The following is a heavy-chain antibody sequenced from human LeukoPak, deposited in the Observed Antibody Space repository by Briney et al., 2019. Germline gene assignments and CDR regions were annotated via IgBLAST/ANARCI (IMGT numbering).Heavy chain of an antibody. Sequence: SETLSLTCTVSGGSISSYYWSWIRQPAGKGLEWIGRIYTSGSTNYNPSLKSRVTMSVDTSKNQFSLKLSSVTAADTAVYYCARDCSSTSCYSIDPWGPGTLVTVSS. V-gene: IGHV4-4*07. CDR3: ARDCSSTSCYSIDP. J-gene: IGHJ5*02. CDR1: GGSISSYY. CDR2: IYTSGST. D-gene: IGHD2-2*01.